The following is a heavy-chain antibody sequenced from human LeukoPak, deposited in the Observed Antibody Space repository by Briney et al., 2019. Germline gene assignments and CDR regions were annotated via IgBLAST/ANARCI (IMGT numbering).Heavy chain of an antibody. J-gene: IGHJ4*02. CDR2: IIPILGIA. D-gene: IGHD3-22*01. CDR1: GGTFSSYA. CDR3: ARDPAPYYYDSSGYSGYFDY. V-gene: IGHV1-69*04. Sequence: SVKVSCKASGGTFSSYAISWVRQAPGQGLEWMGRIIPILGIANYAQKFRGRVTITADKSTSTAYMELSSLRSENTAVYYCARDPAPYYYDSSGYSGYFDYWGQGTLVTVSS.